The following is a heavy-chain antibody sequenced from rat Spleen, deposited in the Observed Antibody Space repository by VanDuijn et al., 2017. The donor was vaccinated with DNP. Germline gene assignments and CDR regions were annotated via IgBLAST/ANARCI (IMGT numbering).Heavy chain of an antibody. Sequence: EVQLVESGGGLVQPGRSLKLSCAASGFTFSDYYMAWVRQAPKKGLEWVAAISYDGSSTYYRDSVKGRFTVSRDNAKSSLYLQMDSLRSEDTATYYCARRGVYYELDFDYWGQGVMVTVSS. CDR1: GFTFSDYY. CDR3: ARRGVYYELDFDY. V-gene: IGHV5-7*01. J-gene: IGHJ2*01. CDR2: ISYDGSST. D-gene: IGHD1-6*01.